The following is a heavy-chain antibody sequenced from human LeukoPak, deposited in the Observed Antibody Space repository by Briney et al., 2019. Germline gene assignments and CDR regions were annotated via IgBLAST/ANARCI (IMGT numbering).Heavy chain of an antibody. D-gene: IGHD5-12*01. J-gene: IGHJ4*02. Sequence: SETLSLTCTVSGGSISSYYWSWIRQPPGKGLEWIGYIYYSGSTNYNPSLKSRVTISVDTSKNQFSLKLSSVTAADTAVYYCARARQGEIVATIRGFDYWGQGTLVTVSS. V-gene: IGHV4-59*01. CDR1: GGSISSYY. CDR3: ARARQGEIVATIRGFDY. CDR2: IYYSGST.